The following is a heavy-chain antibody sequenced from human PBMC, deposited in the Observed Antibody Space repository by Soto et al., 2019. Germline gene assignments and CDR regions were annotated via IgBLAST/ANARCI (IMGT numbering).Heavy chain of an antibody. J-gene: IGHJ6*02. CDR3: ARGNRSRVISSSWTSRTKYYYYGMDV. V-gene: IGHV4-34*01. CDR2: INHSGST. D-gene: IGHD6-13*01. Sequence: PSETLSLTCAVYGGSFSGYYWSWIRQPPGKGLEWIGEINHSGSTNYNPSLKSRVTISVDTSKNQFSLKLSSVTAADTAVYYCARGNRSRVISSSWTSRTKYYYYGMDVWGQGTTVTVSS. CDR1: GGSFSGYY.